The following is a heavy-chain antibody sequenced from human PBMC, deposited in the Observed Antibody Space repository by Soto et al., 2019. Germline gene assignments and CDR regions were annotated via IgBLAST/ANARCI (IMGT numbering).Heavy chain of an antibody. V-gene: IGHV4-31*03. J-gene: IGHJ4*02. CDR3: ARDLASRGIGASDN. CDR2: IHYSGNT. Sequence: PSETLSLTCNVSGDSLNTAGYFWNWIRQPPGKGLEWIGSIHYSGNTYYSPSLKSRLTLSMDTSDNLVFLRLSSVTAADTAIYYCARDLASRGIGASDNWGQGTQVT. D-gene: IGHD3-10*01. CDR1: GDSLNTAGYF.